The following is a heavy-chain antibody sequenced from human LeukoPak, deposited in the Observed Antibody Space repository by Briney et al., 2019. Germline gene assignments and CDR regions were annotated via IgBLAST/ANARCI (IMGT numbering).Heavy chain of an antibody. D-gene: IGHD3-3*01. CDR3: AREHTIFGDRGFDY. CDR1: GGSISSSSYY. J-gene: IGHJ4*02. CDR2: IYYSGST. Sequence: SETLSITCTVSGGSISSSSYYWGWIRQPPGKGLEWIGSIYYSGSTYYNPSLKSRVTISVDTSKNQFSLKLSSVTAADTAVYYCAREHTIFGDRGFDYWGQGTLVTVSS. V-gene: IGHV4-39*07.